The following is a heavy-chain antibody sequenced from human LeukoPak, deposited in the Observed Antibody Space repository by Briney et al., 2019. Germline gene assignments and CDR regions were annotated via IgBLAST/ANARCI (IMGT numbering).Heavy chain of an antibody. D-gene: IGHD6-19*01. V-gene: IGHV6-1*01. CDR1: GDSVSSNSAA. J-gene: IGHJ2*01. CDR3: ARGGRPSIAVAGFNWYFDL. Sequence: SPTLSLTCVISGDSVSSNSAAWNWIRQSPSRGLEWLGRTYYRSKWYNDYAVSVKSRITINSDTSKNQFSLQLNFVTPDDTAVYYCARGGRPSIAVAGFNWYFDLWGRGTLVAVSS. CDR2: TYYRSKWYN.